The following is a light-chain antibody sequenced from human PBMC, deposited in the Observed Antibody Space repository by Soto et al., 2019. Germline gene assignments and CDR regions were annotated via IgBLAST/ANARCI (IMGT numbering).Light chain of an antibody. Sequence: EIVLTQSPATLSLSPGERATLSCRASQSVSSYLAWYQQKPGQAPRLLIYDASNRATGIPARFSGSGSGTDCTLTISSLEPEDFAVYYCQQRSNWPPWTFGQGTKVGIK. CDR3: QQRSNWPPWT. V-gene: IGKV3-11*01. CDR1: QSVSSY. J-gene: IGKJ1*01. CDR2: DAS.